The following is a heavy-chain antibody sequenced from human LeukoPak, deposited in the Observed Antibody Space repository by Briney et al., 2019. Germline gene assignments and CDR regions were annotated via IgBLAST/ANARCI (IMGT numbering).Heavy chain of an antibody. D-gene: IGHD3-22*01. V-gene: IGHV5-51*01. Sequence: GESLKISCNGSGYSFTSYRIGWLRQMPGKGLEWMGIIYPGDSDTRYSPSFQGQVTISADKSISTAYLQWSSLKASDTAMYYCARLKPDYYDSSGYHYRPNWFDPWGQGTLVTVSS. J-gene: IGHJ5*02. CDR1: GYSFTSYR. CDR3: ARLKPDYYDSSGYHYRPNWFDP. CDR2: IYPGDSDT.